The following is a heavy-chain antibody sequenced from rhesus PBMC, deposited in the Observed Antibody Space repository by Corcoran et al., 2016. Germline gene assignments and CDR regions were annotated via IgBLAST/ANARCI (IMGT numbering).Heavy chain of an antibody. Sequence: QVQLQESGPGLVKPSETLSLTCAVSGYSISSGYDWSWIRQPPGKGLEWIGHIGGSSGRTTYNPSLKSRVTISKDTSKNQFSLKLSSVTAADTAVYYCARVRPWYFDLWGPGTPITISS. J-gene: IGHJ2*01. V-gene: IGHV4-127*01. CDR3: ARVRPWYFDL. CDR2: IGGSSGRT. CDR1: GYSISSGYD.